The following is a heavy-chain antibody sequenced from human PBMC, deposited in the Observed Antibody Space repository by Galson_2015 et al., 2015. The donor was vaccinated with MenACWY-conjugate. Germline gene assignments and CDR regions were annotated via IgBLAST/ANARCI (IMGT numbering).Heavy chain of an antibody. V-gene: IGHV3-53*01. D-gene: IGHD2-8*01. Sequence: SLGLSCAVSGFSVADNCLSWVRQAPGKGLEWIAMVDRVGATIYADSVGGRFTVPRANIKDTVILQMNSLRAEDTAVYRCSRGYDWCSYFRAWGQGAQVTVSS. CDR1: GFSVADNC. CDR3: SRGYDWCSYFRA. CDR2: VDRVGAT. J-gene: IGHJ5*02.